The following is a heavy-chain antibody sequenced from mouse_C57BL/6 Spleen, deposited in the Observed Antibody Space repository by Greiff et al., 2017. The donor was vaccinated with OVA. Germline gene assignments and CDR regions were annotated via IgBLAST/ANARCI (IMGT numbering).Heavy chain of an antibody. CDR3: ARHYDYDDYYAMDD. V-gene: IGHV5-6*01. CDR2: ISSGGSYT. CDR1: GFTFSSYG. Sequence: EVKVVESGGDLVKPGGSLKLSCAASGFTFSSYGMSWVRQTPDKRLEWVATISSGGSYTYYPDSVKGRFTISRDNAKNTLYLQMRSLKSEEKAMYYCARHYDYDDYYAMDDGGQGTSVTLSS. J-gene: IGHJ4*01. D-gene: IGHD2-4*01.